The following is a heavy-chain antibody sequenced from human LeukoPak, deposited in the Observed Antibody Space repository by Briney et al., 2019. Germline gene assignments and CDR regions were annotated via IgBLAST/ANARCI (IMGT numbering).Heavy chain of an antibody. CDR3: ARDRSRYYDSSGYYGY. CDR1: GGSINSGGSY. D-gene: IGHD3-22*01. Sequence: SETLSLTCSVSGGSINSGGSYWTWIRQRPGKGLEWIGYISYSGSTYYKPSLKSRVTISVDTSKNQFSLKLSSVTAADTAVYYCARDRSRYYDSSGYYGYWGQGTLVTVSS. J-gene: IGHJ4*02. V-gene: IGHV4-31*03. CDR2: ISYSGST.